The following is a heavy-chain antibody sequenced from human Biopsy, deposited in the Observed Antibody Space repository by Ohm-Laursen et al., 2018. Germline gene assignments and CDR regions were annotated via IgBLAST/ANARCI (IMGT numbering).Heavy chain of an antibody. CDR1: GGTFTTSA. Sequence: SVKVSCKAPGGTFTTSAISWVRQVPGQGLDWMGRIIPILGTVDYGQNFQGRVTIRADTSTTFLELTSLRYDDTAVYYCASGDIGGIGLDVWGQGTTVIVSS. CDR2: IIPILGTV. V-gene: IGHV1-69*04. D-gene: IGHD3-10*01. J-gene: IGHJ6*02. CDR3: ASGDIGGIGLDV.